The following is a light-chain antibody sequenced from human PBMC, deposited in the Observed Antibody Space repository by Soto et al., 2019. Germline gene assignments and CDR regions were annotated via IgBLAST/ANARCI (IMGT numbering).Light chain of an antibody. CDR1: SSDVGGYNC. J-gene: IGLJ1*01. V-gene: IGLV2-14*01. Sequence: QSVLTQPASVSGSPGQSITISCTGTSSDVGGYNCVSWYQQHPGKAPKLMIYDVTNRPSGVSNRFSGSKYGNTASLTISGLQAEDESDYYCSSYGSSITPYVFGSGTKDTVL. CDR3: SSYGSSITPYV. CDR2: DVT.